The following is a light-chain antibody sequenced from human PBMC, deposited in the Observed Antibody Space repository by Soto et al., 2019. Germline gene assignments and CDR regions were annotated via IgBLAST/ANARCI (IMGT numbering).Light chain of an antibody. V-gene: IGKV3D-15*01. Sequence: EIVMTQSPATLSVSPGERATLSCRASQSVSSNLAWYQQKPGQAPRLLIYGASTRATGIPARFSGSGSGTDFTLTISRLAPEDFAVYYCQQYSSSLTFGGGTKVDIK. CDR2: GAS. CDR3: QQYSSSLT. J-gene: IGKJ4*01. CDR1: QSVSSN.